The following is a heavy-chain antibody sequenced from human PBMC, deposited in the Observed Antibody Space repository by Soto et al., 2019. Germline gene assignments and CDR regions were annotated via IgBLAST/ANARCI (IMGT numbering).Heavy chain of an antibody. Sequence: GGSLRLSCAASGFPFSSYVMSWVRQAPGKGLEWVSAISGSGGSTYYADSVKGRFTISRDNSKSTVYLELNNLSAEDTAVYHCAKNQGVELVPLATVDWFDPWGQGSVVTVSS. CDR3: AKNQGVELVPLATVDWFDP. V-gene: IGHV3-23*01. CDR2: ISGSGGST. CDR1: GFPFSSYV. D-gene: IGHD1-26*01. J-gene: IGHJ5*02.